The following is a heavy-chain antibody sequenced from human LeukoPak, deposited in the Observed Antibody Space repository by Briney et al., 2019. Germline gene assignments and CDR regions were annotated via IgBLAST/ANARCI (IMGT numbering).Heavy chain of an antibody. CDR2: ISAYNGNT. J-gene: IGHJ5*02. D-gene: IGHD1-26*01. Sequence: ASVKVSCKASGYTFTSYDINWVRQTPGQGLEWMGWISAYNGNTNYAQKLQGRVTMTTDTSTSTAYMELRSLRSDDTAVYYCARRIVGATRWFDPWGQGTLVTVSS. CDR3: ARRIVGATRWFDP. V-gene: IGHV1-18*01. CDR1: GYTFTSYD.